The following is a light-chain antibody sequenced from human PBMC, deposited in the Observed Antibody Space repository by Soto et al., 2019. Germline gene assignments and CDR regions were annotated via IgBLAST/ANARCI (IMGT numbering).Light chain of an antibody. V-gene: IGLV1-47*01. CDR3: AAWDDSLSAWV. CDR1: SYNIGKNL. CDR2: KNN. J-gene: IGLJ3*02. Sequence: QSVLTQPPSASGTPGQRVTISCSGGSYNIGKNLVYWYQQRPGTAPKLLIFKNNARPSGVPDRFSGSNSGSSASLAISGLRSEEEADYFCAAWDDSLSAWVFGGGTKVTVL.